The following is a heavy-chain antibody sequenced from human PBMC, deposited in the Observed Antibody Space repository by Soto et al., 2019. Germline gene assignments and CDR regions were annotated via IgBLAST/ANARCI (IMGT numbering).Heavy chain of an antibody. J-gene: IGHJ6*02. CDR1: GGSISGYY. Sequence: QVQLQESGPGLVKPSETLSLTCTVSGGSISGYYWHWIRQPPGKGLEWIGYIYYFGSTNYNPSLKIRVIISVDTSKNQCSLHLTSVTAAATDVYYCASDLLHCSYYDGTDVWGQGTTVTVS. D-gene: IGHD1-26*01. V-gene: IGHV4-59*01. CDR2: IYYFGST. CDR3: ASDLLHCSYYDGTDV.